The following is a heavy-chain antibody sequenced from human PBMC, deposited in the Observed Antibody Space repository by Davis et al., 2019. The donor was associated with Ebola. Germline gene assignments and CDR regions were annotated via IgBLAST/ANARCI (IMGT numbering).Heavy chain of an antibody. CDR3: ARGSRYYYGMDV. J-gene: IGHJ6*02. CDR2: MNPNSGNT. CDR1: GYTFTSYD. V-gene: IGHV1-8*03. Sequence: ASVKVSCKASGYTFTSYDINWVRQATGQGLEWMGWMNPNSGNTGYAQKFQGRVTITRNTSISTAYMELSSLRSEDTAVYYCARGSRYYYGMDVWGQGTTVTVSS.